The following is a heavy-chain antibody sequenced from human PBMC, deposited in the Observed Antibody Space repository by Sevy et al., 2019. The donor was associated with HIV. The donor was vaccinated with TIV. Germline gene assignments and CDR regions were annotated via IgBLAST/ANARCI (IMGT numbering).Heavy chain of an antibody. V-gene: IGHV3-11*01. CDR2: ISSGGTTM. CDR3: ARVRYNYGSYYFNY. D-gene: IGHD1-1*01. Sequence: GGSLRLSCAASRFTFSDYYMSWIRQAPGKGLEWVSYISSGGTTMYYADSLKGRFTISRDNAKNSLYLQMNSLRAEDTAVYYCARVRYNYGSYYFNYWGQGTLVTVSS. CDR1: RFTFSDYY. J-gene: IGHJ4*02.